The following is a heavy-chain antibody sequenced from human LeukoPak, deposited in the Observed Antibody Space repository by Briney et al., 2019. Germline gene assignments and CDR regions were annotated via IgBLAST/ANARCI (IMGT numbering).Heavy chain of an antibody. Sequence: ASVKVSCKASGYTFTSYGISWVRQAPGQGLEWMGWINTNTGNPTYAQGFTGRFVFSLDTSVSTAYLQISSLKAEDTAVYYCARDMGSGWPYGMDVWGQGTTVTVSS. D-gene: IGHD6-19*01. CDR3: ARDMGSGWPYGMDV. CDR2: INTNTGNP. V-gene: IGHV7-4-1*02. J-gene: IGHJ6*02. CDR1: GYTFTSYG.